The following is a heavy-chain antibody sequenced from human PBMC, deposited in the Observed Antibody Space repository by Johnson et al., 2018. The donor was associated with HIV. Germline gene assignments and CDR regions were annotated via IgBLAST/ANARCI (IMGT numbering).Heavy chain of an antibody. J-gene: IGHJ3*02. CDR1: GFTFSSYA. CDR3: ARFGEGITGTSEAFDI. Sequence: VQLVESGGGLVQPGGSLRLSCAASGFTFSSYAMHWVRQAPGKGLEWVSYISSSGSTIYYADSVKGRFTISRDNAKNSLYLQMNSLRAEDTAVYYCARFGEGITGTSEAFDIWGQGTMVTVSS. CDR2: ISSSGSTI. V-gene: IGHV3-48*04. D-gene: IGHD1-20*01.